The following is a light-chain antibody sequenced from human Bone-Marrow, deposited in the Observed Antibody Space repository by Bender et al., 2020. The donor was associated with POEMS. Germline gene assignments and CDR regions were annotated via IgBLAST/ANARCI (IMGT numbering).Light chain of an antibody. CDR2: INN. J-gene: IGLJ3*02. CDR1: SSNIGTNP. V-gene: IGLV1-44*01. Sequence: QSVLTQPPSASGTPGQRVTISCSGSSSNIGTNPVNWYQQLPVTAPKLLIYINNQRPSGVPVRFSGSKSGTSDSLAISGLQSEDEADYYCAAWEDSLNGWVFGGGTKLTVL. CDR3: AAWEDSLNGWV.